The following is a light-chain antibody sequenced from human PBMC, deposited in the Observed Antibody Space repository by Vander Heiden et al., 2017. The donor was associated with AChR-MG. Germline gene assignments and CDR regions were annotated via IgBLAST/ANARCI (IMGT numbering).Light chain of an antibody. CDR2: DAS. V-gene: IGKV1-33*01. J-gene: IGKJ3*01. CDR3: QQYDNLPGYVT. Sequence: DIQMTQSPSSLSASVGDRVTITCQASQDISNYLNWYQQKPGKAPKLLIYDASNLETGVPSRFSGSGSGTDFTFTISSLQPEDIATYYCQQYDNLPGYVTFGHGTKVDIK. CDR1: QDISNY.